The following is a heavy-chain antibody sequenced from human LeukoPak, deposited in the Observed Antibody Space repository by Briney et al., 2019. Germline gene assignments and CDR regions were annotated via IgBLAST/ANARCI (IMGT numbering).Heavy chain of an antibody. CDR3: ARGPLGAISEGAAVAGTGY. CDR2: INHSGST. CDR1: GFTFSDYY. V-gene: IGHV4-34*01. J-gene: IGHJ4*02. Sequence: GSLRLSCAASGFTFSDYYMSWIRQPPGKGLEWIGEINHSGSTNYNPSLKSRVTISVDTSKNQFSLKLSSVTAADTAVYYCARGPLGAISEGAAVAGTGYWGQGTLVTVSS. D-gene: IGHD6-19*01.